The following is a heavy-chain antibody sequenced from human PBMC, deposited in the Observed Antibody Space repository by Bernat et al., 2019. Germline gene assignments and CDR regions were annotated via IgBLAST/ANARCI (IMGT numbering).Heavy chain of an antibody. CDR1: GGSISSNY. V-gene: IGHV4-59*01. Sequence: QVQLQESGPGLVKPSETLSLACTVSGGSISSNYWGWIRQPPGKGLEWIGYIYYTGGTIYNPSLKSRVTMSIDTSNYQFSLNLRSVAAADTAVYYCARDYHGSGRGNAFDMWSQGTMVTVSS. CDR2: IYYTGGT. CDR3: ARDYHGSGRGNAFDM. D-gene: IGHD3-10*01. J-gene: IGHJ3*02.